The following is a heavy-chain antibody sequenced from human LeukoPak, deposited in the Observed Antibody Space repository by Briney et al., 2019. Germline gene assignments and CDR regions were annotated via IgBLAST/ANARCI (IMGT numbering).Heavy chain of an antibody. CDR3: ARGADFIRSGYYYGMDV. D-gene: IGHD4-17*01. Sequence: SETLSLTCTVSGGSISSGGYYWSWIRQHPGKGLEWIGYIYYSGSTYYNPSLESRVTISVDTSKNQFSLKLSSVTAADTAVDYCARGADFIRSGYYYGMDVWGQGTTVTVSS. J-gene: IGHJ6*02. V-gene: IGHV4-31*03. CDR1: GGSISSGGYY. CDR2: IYYSGST.